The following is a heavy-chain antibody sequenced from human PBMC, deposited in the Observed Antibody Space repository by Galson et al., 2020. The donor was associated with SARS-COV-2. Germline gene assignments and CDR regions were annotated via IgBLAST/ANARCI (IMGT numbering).Heavy chain of an antibody. CDR3: STAVFDITMVGGVMDYYYYGMDV. J-gene: IGHJ6*02. CDR1: GFTFSNAW. D-gene: IGHD3-10*01. CDR2: IKNKTDGGTT. V-gene: IGHV3-15*01. Sequence: AGGSLRLSCAASGFTFSNAWMRWVRKAPGKGPEWVGRIKNKTDGGTTDYAAPVTGRFTSSRYDSKNTLYLQMNSLKTGDTAVYYCSTAVFDITMVGGVMDYYYYGMDVWGQGTTVTVSS.